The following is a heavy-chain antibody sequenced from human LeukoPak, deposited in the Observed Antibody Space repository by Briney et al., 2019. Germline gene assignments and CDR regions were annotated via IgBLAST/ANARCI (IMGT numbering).Heavy chain of an antibody. J-gene: IGHJ5*02. CDR3: ARRFASSYNWFDP. V-gene: IGHV4-34*01. CDR1: GGSFSGYY. CDR2: INHSGST. D-gene: IGHD2-2*01. Sequence: SETLSLTCAVYGGSFSGYYWSWIRQPPGKGLEWIGEINHSGSTNYNPSLKSRVTISVDTSKNQFSLKLSSVTAADTAVYYCARRFASSYNWFDPWGQGTLVTVSS.